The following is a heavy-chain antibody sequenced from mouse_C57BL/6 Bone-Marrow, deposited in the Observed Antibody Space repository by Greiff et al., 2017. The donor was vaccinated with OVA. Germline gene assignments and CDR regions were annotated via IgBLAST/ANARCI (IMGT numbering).Heavy chain of an antibody. CDR1: GFSLTSYA. Sequence: VQVVESGPGLVAPSQSLSITCTVSGFSLTSYAISWVRQPPGKGLEWLGVIWTGGGTNYNSALKSRLSISKDNSKSQVFLKMNSLQTDDTARYYGARKDSSGYGYYFDYWGQGTTLTVSS. J-gene: IGHJ2*01. V-gene: IGHV2-9-1*01. D-gene: IGHD3-2*02. CDR2: IWTGGGT. CDR3: ARKDSSGYGYYFDY.